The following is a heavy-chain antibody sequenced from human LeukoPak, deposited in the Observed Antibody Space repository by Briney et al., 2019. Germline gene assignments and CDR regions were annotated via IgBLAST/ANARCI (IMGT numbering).Heavy chain of an antibody. D-gene: IGHD6-6*01. CDR3: ARDYSSSSLSN. J-gene: IGHJ4*02. CDR1: GFTFRSYW. Sequence: GGSLTLSCAASGFTFRSYWMSWLRKAPGKGLEWVSSISSSSYIYYADSVKGRFTISRDNAKNSLYLQMNSLRAEDPAVYYCARDYSSSSLSNWGQGTLVTVSS. CDR2: ISSSSYI. V-gene: IGHV3-21*01.